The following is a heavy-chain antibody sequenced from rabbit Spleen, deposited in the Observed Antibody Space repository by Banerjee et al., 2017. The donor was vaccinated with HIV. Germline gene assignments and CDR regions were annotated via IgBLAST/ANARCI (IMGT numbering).Heavy chain of an antibody. CDR3: ARDLVAVIGWNFSL. CDR1: GVSFTFSSY. J-gene: IGHJ4*01. D-gene: IGHD1-1*01. Sequence: QSLEESGGDLVKPGASLTLTCTASGVSFTFSSYMCWVRQAPGKGLEWIACIDAGNSDFTYFATWAKGRFTISKTSSTTVTLRMTSLTAADTATYFCARDLVAVIGWNFSLWGPGTLVTVS. V-gene: IGHV1S40*01. CDR2: IDAGNSDFT.